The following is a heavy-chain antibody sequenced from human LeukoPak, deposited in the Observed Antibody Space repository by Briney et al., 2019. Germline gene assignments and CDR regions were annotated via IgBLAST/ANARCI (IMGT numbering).Heavy chain of an antibody. CDR1: GVPITSYF. CDR2: IYYIGTT. CDR3: AREGYGSGSSHFMDV. D-gene: IGHD3-10*01. Sequence: TSEILSLTCTVSGVPITSYFWTWIRQAPGKGLEWIGYIYYIGTTNYNPSLKSRATMSVDMSKNQFSLKLTSVTAADTAVYYCAREGYGSGSSHFMDVWGTGTTVTVSS. V-gene: IGHV4-59*01. J-gene: IGHJ6*03.